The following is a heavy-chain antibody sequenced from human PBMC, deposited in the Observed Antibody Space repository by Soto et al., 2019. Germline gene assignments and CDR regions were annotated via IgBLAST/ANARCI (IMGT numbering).Heavy chain of an antibody. CDR2: ISGSGSNT. V-gene: IGHV3-23*01. CDR1: GLRFSSYV. D-gene: IGHD1-26*01. Sequence: VQLLESGGGLVQPGGSLRLSCAASGLRFSSYVMNWVRQAPGKGLEWVSGISGSGSNTYYADSVRGRFTISRDNSKNTLNLEVSSLRVEDTAVYYCAKCLAISIMGADFDYWGKGTLVTVSS. CDR3: AKCLAISIMGADFDY. J-gene: IGHJ4*02.